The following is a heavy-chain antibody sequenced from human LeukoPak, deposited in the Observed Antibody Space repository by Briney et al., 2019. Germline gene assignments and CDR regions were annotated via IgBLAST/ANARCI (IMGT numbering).Heavy chain of an antibody. CDR1: GFTFSSSW. V-gene: IGHV3-74*01. CDR3: AREGCSGGSCSSYYYMDV. Sequence: GGSLRLSCAASGFTFSSSWMHWVRQPPGKWLVCVSRINSDGSSTNYAHSVKGRFTISTDNAKNTMFLQMNSLRAEDTAVYYCAREGCSGGSCSSYYYMDVWGKGTTVTVSS. CDR2: INSDGSST. D-gene: IGHD2-15*01. J-gene: IGHJ6*03.